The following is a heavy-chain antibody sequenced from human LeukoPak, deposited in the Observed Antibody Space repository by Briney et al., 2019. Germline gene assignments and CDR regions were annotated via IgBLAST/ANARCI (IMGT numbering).Heavy chain of an antibody. Sequence: QAGGSLRLSCAASGFTVSSNYMSWVRQAPGKGLEWVSVIYSGGNTYYADSVKGRFTVSRDNSKNTLYLQMNSLRAEDTAVYYCAGRATVTMFYYYMDVWGKGTTVTISS. CDR1: GFTVSSNY. CDR3: AGRATVTMFYYYMDV. D-gene: IGHD4-17*01. J-gene: IGHJ6*03. CDR2: IYSGGNT. V-gene: IGHV3-53*01.